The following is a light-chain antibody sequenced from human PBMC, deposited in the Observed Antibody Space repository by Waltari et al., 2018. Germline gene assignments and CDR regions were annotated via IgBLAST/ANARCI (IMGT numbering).Light chain of an antibody. V-gene: IGKV1-17*01. CDR2: AAS. Sequence: DIQMTQSPSSLSASAGDRVTITCRASQGITNYLNWYQQKPGKAPKRLIYAASSLESGVPSRFSGSGSGTDFTLTINSLQTEDFASYYCLQYYSKPYSFGQGTKVEIK. CDR1: QGITNY. CDR3: LQYYSKPYS. J-gene: IGKJ2*03.